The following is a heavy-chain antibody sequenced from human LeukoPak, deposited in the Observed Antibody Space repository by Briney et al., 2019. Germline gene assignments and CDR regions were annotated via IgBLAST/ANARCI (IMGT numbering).Heavy chain of an antibody. V-gene: IGHV4-59*01. Sequence: SETLSLTCTVSGGSSSSYYWSWIRQPPGKGLEWIGYIYYSGSTNYNPSLKSRVTISVDTSKNQFSLKLSSVTAADTAVYYCARDRRRGSRSTFDYWGQGTLVTVSS. CDR1: GGSSSSYY. CDR3: ARDRRRGSRSTFDY. CDR2: IYYSGST. J-gene: IGHJ4*02. D-gene: IGHD6-13*01.